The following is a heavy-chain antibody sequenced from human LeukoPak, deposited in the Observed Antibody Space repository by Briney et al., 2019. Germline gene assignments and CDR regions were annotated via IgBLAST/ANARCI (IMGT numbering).Heavy chain of an antibody. Sequence: PGGSLRLSCAASGFTFSSYSMNWVSQAPGKGLEWVSSISSSSSYIYYADSVKGRFTISRDNAKNSLYLQMNSLRAEDTAVYYCARVSQQNTIFGVVIIRLDAFDIWGQGTMVTVSS. V-gene: IGHV3-21*01. D-gene: IGHD3-3*01. CDR1: GFTFSSYS. J-gene: IGHJ3*02. CDR2: ISSSSSYI. CDR3: ARVSQQNTIFGVVIIRLDAFDI.